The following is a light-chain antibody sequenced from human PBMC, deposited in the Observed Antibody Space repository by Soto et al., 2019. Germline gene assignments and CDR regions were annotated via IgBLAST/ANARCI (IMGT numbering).Light chain of an antibody. J-gene: IGLJ1*01. Sequence: QSALTQPASVSRSPGQSIAISCTGTSSDVGNYNLLSWYQQHPGKAPRLMIFEVNKRPSGVSDRFSGSKSGNTASLTISGLQADDEADYYCYSYAGSYIYYVFGAGTKVTVL. CDR2: EVN. CDR3: YSYAGSYIYYV. CDR1: SSDVGNYNL. V-gene: IGLV2-23*02.